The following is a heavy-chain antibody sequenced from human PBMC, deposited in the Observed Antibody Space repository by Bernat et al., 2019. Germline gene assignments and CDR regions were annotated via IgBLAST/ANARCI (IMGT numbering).Heavy chain of an antibody. CDR1: GFTFSDYY. D-gene: IGHD6-13*01. J-gene: IGHJ6*02. Sequence: QVQLVESGGGLVKPGGSLRLSCAASGFTFSDYYMSWIRQAPGKGLEWVSYISSSSSYTIYADSVKGRFTISRENAKNSLYLKMNSLRAEDTAVYYCAIAAAGQYYYGMDVWGQGTTVTVSS. V-gene: IGHV3-11*06. CDR3: AIAAAGQYYYGMDV. CDR2: ISSSSSYT.